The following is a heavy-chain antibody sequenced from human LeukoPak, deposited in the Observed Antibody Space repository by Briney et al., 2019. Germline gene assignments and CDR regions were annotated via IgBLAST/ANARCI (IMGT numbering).Heavy chain of an antibody. CDR3: ARGRVDGRSFDY. D-gene: IGHD2-15*01. CDR2: INHSGST. J-gene: IGHJ4*02. V-gene: IGHV4-34*01. Sequence: PSETLSLTCAVYGGSFSGYYWSWIRQPPGKGLEWIGEINHSGSTNYNPSLKSRVTISVDTSKNQFSLKLSSVTAADTAVYYCARGRVDGRSFDYWGQGTLVTVSS. CDR1: GGSFSGYY.